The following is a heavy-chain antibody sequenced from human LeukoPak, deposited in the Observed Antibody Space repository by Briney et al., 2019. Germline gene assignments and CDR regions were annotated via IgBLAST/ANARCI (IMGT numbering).Heavy chain of an antibody. CDR1: GFTFSSYA. D-gene: IGHD3-16*02. CDR2: ISGSGGST. V-gene: IGHV3-23*01. Sequence: PGGSLRLSCAASGFTFSSYAMSWVRQAPGKGLEWVSAISGSGGSTYYADSAKGRFTISRDNSKNTLYLQMNSLRAEDTAVYYCAKDREITFGGVIVHFDYWGQGTLVTVSS. CDR3: AKDREITFGGVIVHFDY. J-gene: IGHJ4*02.